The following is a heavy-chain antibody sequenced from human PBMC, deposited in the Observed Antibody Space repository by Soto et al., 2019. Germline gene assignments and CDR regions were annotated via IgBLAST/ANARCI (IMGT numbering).Heavy chain of an antibody. CDR3: ENDRAVTASIYYFDY. Sequence: GSLRLSCASSGLSLSSYGMHWVRQAPGKGLEWVAVISYDGSNKYYADSVKGRFTISRDNSKNTLYLQMNSLRAEDTAVYYCENDRAVTASIYYFDYWGQGTLVTVYS. CDR2: ISYDGSNK. D-gene: IGHD2-21*02. V-gene: IGHV3-30*18. CDR1: GLSLSSYG. J-gene: IGHJ4*02.